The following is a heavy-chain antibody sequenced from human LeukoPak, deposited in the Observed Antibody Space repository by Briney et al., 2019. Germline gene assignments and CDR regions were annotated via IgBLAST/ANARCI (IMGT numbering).Heavy chain of an antibody. J-gene: IGHJ2*01. Sequence: MTSETLSLTCAVYGGSFSGYYWSWIRQPPGKGLEWIGEINHSGSTNYNPSLKSRVTISVDTSKNQFSLKLSSVTAADTAVYYCASGWDDYGDYWYFDLWGRGTLVTVSS. CDR1: GGSFSGYY. CDR3: ASGWDDYGDYWYFDL. CDR2: INHSGST. D-gene: IGHD4-17*01. V-gene: IGHV4-34*01.